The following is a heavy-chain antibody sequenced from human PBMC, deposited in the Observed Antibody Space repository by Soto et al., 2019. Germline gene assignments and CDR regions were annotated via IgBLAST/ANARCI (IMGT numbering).Heavy chain of an antibody. Sequence: PSETLSLTCTVSGGSISSGDYYWSWIRQPPGKGLEWIGYIYYSGSTYYNPSLKSRVTISVDTSKNQFSLKLSSVTAADTAAYYCARDRRVAAAGLFDYWGQGTLVTVSS. V-gene: IGHV4-30-4*01. CDR3: ARDRRVAAAGLFDY. J-gene: IGHJ4*02. CDR2: IYYSGST. D-gene: IGHD6-13*01. CDR1: GGSISSGDYY.